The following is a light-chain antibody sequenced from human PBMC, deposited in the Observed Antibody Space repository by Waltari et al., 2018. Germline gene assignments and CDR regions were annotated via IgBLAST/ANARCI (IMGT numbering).Light chain of an antibody. CDR3: MFWPSNVWV. Sequence: QPVLTQPPSSSASPGESARLTCTLPSDINVGDFIIYWYQQKPGSPPRFLLYYNSDSEKAQGSGVPGRFSVSKDASANAGILLISGLQSEDEADYYCMFWPSNVWVFGGGTKLTVL. CDR2: YNSDSEK. J-gene: IGLJ3*02. V-gene: IGLV5-37*01. CDR1: SDINVGDFI.